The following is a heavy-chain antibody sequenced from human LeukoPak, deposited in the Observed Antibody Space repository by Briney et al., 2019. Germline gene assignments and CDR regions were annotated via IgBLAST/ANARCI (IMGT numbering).Heavy chain of an antibody. J-gene: IGHJ4*02. D-gene: IGHD3-10*01. CDR3: ARSVLTYYYGSGSYMSGDLDY. CDR2: IKQDGSEK. Sequence: GGSLRLSCAASGFTFSSYWMSWVRKAPGKGLEWVANIKQDGSEKYYVDSVKGRFTISRDNAKNSLYLQMNSLRAEDTAVYYCARSVLTYYYGSGSYMSGDLDYWGQGTLVTVSS. CDR1: GFTFSSYW. V-gene: IGHV3-7*01.